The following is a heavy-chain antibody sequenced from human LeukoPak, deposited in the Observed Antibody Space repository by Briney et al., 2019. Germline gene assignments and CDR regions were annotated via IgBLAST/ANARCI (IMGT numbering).Heavy chain of an antibody. J-gene: IGHJ4*02. CDR2: IYYSGST. Sequence: SETLSLTCTVSGGSISSSSYYWGWIRQPPGKGLEWIGSIYYSGSTYYNPSLKSRVTISVDTSKNQFSLKLSSVTAADTAVYYCARVRRYCSGGSCYGPVSYWGQGTLVTVSS. V-gene: IGHV4-39*01. CDR3: ARVRRYCSGGSCYGPVSY. D-gene: IGHD2-15*01. CDR1: GGSISSSSYY.